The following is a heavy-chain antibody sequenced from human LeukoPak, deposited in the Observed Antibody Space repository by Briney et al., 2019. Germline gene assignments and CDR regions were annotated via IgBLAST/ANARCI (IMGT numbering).Heavy chain of an antibody. J-gene: IGHJ3*02. V-gene: IGHV1-24*01. CDR2: FDPEDDET. Sequence: ASVKVSCKVSGYTLTELSMHWVRQAPGKGLEWMGGFDPEDDETIYAQKFQGRVTMTEDTSTDTAYMELSSLRSEDTAVYYCARQAGDGYKSQPHAFDIWGQGTMVTVSS. CDR1: GYTLTELS. D-gene: IGHD5-24*01. CDR3: ARQAGDGYKSQPHAFDI.